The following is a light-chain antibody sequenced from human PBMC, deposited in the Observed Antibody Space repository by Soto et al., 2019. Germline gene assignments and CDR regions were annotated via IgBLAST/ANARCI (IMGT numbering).Light chain of an antibody. CDR1: QSVSSSY. J-gene: IGKJ5*01. Sequence: IVLTQSPGTLTLSAGERPTLSCRASQSVSSSYLAWYQQKPGQTPRLPLYGASSRATGIPDRFSGSGSGTDLTLTISRLETEDFAVYYCQQYGTPRSVTFGQGTRLEI. CDR2: GAS. V-gene: IGKV3-20*01. CDR3: QQYGTPRSVT.